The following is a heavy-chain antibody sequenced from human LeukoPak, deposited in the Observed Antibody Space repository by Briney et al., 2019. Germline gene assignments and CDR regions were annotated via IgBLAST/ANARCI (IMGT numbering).Heavy chain of an antibody. D-gene: IGHD2-2*01. CDR1: GYTFTSYY. CDR3: ASSGPICSSTSCYAY. CDR2: INPSGGST. V-gene: IGHV1-46*01. Sequence: GASVTVSCKASGYTFTSYYMHWVRQAPGQGLEWMGIINPSGGSTSYAQKFQGRVTMTRDTSTSTVYMELSSLRSEDTAVYYCASSGPICSSTSCYAYWGQGTLVTVSS. J-gene: IGHJ4*02.